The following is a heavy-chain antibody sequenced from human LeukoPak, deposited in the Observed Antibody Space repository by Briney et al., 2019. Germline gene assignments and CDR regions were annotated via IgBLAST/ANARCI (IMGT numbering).Heavy chain of an antibody. CDR3: AKAHPSRMIVVVPAALF. D-gene: IGHD2-2*01. CDR1: GFTFSSYA. CDR2: VSDSGGST. J-gene: IGHJ4*02. Sequence: GGSLRLSCAASGFTFSSYAMTWVRQAPGKGLEWVSGVSDSGGSTYYADSVKGRFTISRDNSKNTLYLQMNSLRVEDTAVYYCAKAHPSRMIVVVPAALFWGQGTLVTVSS. V-gene: IGHV3-23*01.